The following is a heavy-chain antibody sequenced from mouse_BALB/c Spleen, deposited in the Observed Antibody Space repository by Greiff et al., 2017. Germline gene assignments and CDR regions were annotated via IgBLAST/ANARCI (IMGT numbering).Heavy chain of an antibody. D-gene: IGHD4-1*01. Sequence: EVQGVESGGGLVKPGGSLKLSCAASGFTFSDYYMYWVRQTPEKRLEWVATISDGGSYTYYPDSVKGRFTISRDNAKNNLYLQMSSLKSEDTAMYYCARARTGYYAMDYWGQGTSVTVSS. V-gene: IGHV5-4*02. CDR2: ISDGGSYT. CDR3: ARARTGYYAMDY. J-gene: IGHJ4*01. CDR1: GFTFSDYY.